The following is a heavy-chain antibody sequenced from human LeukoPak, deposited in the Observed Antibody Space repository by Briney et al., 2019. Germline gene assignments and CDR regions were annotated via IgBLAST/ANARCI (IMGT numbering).Heavy chain of an antibody. V-gene: IGHV3-23*01. D-gene: IGHD1/OR15-1a*01. Sequence: GGSLRLSCAASGFTVSKNYMSWVRQAPGKGLEWVSAISGSGGSTYYADSVKGRFTISRDNSKNTLYLQMNSLRAEDTAVYYCARVEQNNWFDPWGQGTLVTVSS. J-gene: IGHJ5*02. CDR2: ISGSGGST. CDR3: ARVEQNNWFDP. CDR1: GFTVSKNY.